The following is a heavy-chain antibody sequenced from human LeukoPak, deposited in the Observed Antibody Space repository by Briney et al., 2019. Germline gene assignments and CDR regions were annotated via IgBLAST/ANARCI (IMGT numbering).Heavy chain of an antibody. Sequence: ASVKVSCKAFGYTFTNYGVIWVRQAPGQGLEWMGWISAYNGNTNYAQNIQGRVTMTTDTSTSTAYLELRSLRSDDTAVYYCARGAYCGGDCSSSDAFDIWGQGTTVSVSS. CDR2: ISAYNGNT. CDR1: GYTFTNYG. V-gene: IGHV1-18*01. CDR3: ARGAYCGGDCSSSDAFDI. J-gene: IGHJ3*02. D-gene: IGHD2-21*02.